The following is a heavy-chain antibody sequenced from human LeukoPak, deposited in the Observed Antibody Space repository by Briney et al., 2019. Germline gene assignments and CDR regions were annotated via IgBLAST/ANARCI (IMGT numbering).Heavy chain of an antibody. CDR3: TRPGSSLNYWYFDL. J-gene: IGHJ2*01. Sequence: GGSLRLSCAASAFTFSTYSMNWVRQAPGKGLEWVSSISSSSSYIYYADSVKGRFTISRDNAKNSLYLQMNSLKTEDTAVYYCTRPGSSLNYWYFDLWGRGTLVTVSS. D-gene: IGHD1-14*01. CDR1: AFTFSTYS. V-gene: IGHV3-21*03. CDR2: ISSSSSYI.